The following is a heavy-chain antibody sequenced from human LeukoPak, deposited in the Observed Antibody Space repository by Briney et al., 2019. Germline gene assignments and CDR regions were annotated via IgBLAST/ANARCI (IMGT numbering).Heavy chain of an antibody. V-gene: IGHV4-59*01. J-gene: IGHJ4*02. CDR3: SGGKHKESFDY. D-gene: IGHD2-15*01. CDR1: GGSISGYY. CDR2: IFYSGTT. Sequence: SETLSLTCTVSGGSISGYYWGWIRQPPGKGLEYIGFIFYSGTTNYNPSLKSRVTISVDTSKNQFSLKLSSVTAADTAVYYCSGGKHKESFDYWGQGTLVTVSS.